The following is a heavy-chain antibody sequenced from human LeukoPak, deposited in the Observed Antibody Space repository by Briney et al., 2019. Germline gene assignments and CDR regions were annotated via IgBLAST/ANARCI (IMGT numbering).Heavy chain of an antibody. CDR3: ARHIDLVILAFDY. D-gene: IGHD3-9*01. CDR2: IYYSGST. Sequence: GSLRLSCAASGFTFSSYSMNWVRQAPGKGLEWIGSIYYSGSTYYNPSLKSRVTISVDTSKNQFSLKLSSVTAADTAVYYCARHIDLVILAFDYWGQGTLVTVSS. V-gene: IGHV4-39*01. J-gene: IGHJ4*02. CDR1: GFTFSSYSMN.